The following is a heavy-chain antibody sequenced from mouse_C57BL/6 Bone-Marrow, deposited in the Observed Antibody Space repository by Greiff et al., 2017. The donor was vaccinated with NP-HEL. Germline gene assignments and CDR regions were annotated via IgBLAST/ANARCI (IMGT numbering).Heavy chain of an antibody. V-gene: IGHV14-2*01. CDR3: ARTVVAPYYFDD. Sequence: EVKLVESGAELVKPGASVKLSCTASGFNIKDYYMHWVKQRTEQGLEWIGRIDPEDGATKYDPKFPGKATITADTSSNTAYLQLSSLTSEDTAVYYCARTVVAPYYFDDWGKGTTLTVSS. CDR1: GFNIKDYY. J-gene: IGHJ2*01. CDR2: IDPEDGAT. D-gene: IGHD1-1*01.